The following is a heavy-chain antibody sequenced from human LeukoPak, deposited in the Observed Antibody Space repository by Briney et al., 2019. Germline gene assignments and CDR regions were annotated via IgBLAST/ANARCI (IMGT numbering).Heavy chain of an antibody. CDR1: GFTFSNYG. J-gene: IGHJ3*02. V-gene: IGHV3-30*02. CDR3: AKDQFVVVPATDAFDI. Sequence: PGGSLRLSRAASGFTFSNYGMHWVRQAPGKGLGWVAFIRYDGSKKYYADSVKGRFTISRDNSKNTLYLQMNSLRAEDTAVYYCAKDQFVVVPATDAFDIWGQGTMVTVSS. D-gene: IGHD2-2*01. CDR2: IRYDGSKK.